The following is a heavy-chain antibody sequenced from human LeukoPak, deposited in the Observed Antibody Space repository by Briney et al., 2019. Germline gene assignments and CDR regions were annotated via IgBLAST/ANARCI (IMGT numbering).Heavy chain of an antibody. V-gene: IGHV3-23*01. Sequence: PGGSLRLSCAASVFTFSSYAMSWVRQAPGKGLEWVSAISGSDGRTFYADSVKGRFTISRDNSKNTLYLQMNSLRAEDTAVYYCASLPYDSSGYYSDYWGQGTLVTVSS. CDR2: ISGSDGRT. D-gene: IGHD3-22*01. J-gene: IGHJ4*02. CDR3: ASLPYDSSGYYSDY. CDR1: VFTFSSYA.